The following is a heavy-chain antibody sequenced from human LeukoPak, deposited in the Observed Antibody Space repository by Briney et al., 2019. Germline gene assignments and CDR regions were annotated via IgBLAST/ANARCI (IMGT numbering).Heavy chain of an antibody. D-gene: IGHD1-14*01. CDR2: IYHSGST. CDR3: AGDASGTSYGY. Sequence: SQTLSLTCTVSGGSISNGDNYWSWIRQPPGKGLEWIGYIYHSGSTYYNPSLKSRVTISIDTSKNQFSLKLSSVTAADTAVYYCAGDASGTSYGYWGQGTLVTVSS. J-gene: IGHJ4*02. V-gene: IGHV4-30-4*01. CDR1: GGSISNGDNY.